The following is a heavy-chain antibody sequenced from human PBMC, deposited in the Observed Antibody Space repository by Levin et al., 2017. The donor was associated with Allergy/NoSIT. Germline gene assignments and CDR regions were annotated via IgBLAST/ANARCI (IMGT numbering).Heavy chain of an antibody. CDR1: GFPFSSYG. J-gene: IGHJ1*01. CDR2: ISYDGTKE. V-gene: IGHV3-30*18. CDR3: AKDPVGYCTGGSCYEQYFRE. Sequence: GGSLRLCCVASGFPFSSYGMHWIRQAPGKGLEWVAVISYDGTKEDYADSVKGRFSISRDRSKNTVYLHMNSLRAEDTAVYYCAKDPVGYCTGGSCYEQYFREWGQGNLVTVSS. D-gene: IGHD2-15*01.